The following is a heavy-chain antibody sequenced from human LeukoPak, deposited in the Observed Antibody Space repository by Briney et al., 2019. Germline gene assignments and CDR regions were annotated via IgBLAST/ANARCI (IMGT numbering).Heavy chain of an antibody. D-gene: IGHD3-10*01. J-gene: IGHJ5*02. CDR3: ATHRPAGRFGL. CDR1: GYSLSDLS. V-gene: IGHV1-24*01. CDR2: YEPGEGET. Sequence: ASVKVSCKVSGYSLSDLSIHWVRQAPGKGLEWMGGYEPGEGETIYAPNFQGRVTMTEDPSTDTANMVLSNLRFEDTAAYYCATHRPAGRFGLWGQGNLDPVSS.